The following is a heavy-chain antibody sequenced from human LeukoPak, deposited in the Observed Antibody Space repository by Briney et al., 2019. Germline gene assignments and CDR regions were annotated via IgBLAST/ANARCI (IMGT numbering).Heavy chain of an antibody. Sequence: SVKVSCKAAGGTFSSYAITWGRQAPGQGLEWMGGIIPIFGTANYAQKFQGRVTITTDESTSTAYMELSSLRSEDTAVYYCARVDTAMVTGVISYYYYMDVWGKGTTVTVSS. J-gene: IGHJ6*03. D-gene: IGHD5-18*01. CDR1: GGTFSSYA. CDR3: ARVDTAMVTGVISYYYYMDV. CDR2: IIPIFGTA. V-gene: IGHV1-69*05.